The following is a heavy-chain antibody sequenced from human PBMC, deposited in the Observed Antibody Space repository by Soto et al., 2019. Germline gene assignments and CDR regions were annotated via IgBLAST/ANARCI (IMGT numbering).Heavy chain of an antibody. V-gene: IGHV5-10-1*01. J-gene: IGHJ4*02. Sequence: PGESLKISCKGSGYSFTSYWISWVRQMPGKGLEWMGRIDPSDSYTNYSPSFQGHVTISADKSISTAYLQWSSLKASDTAMYYCARRGRGSHYDSSGYYPNFDYWGQGTLVTVSS. CDR1: GYSFTSYW. CDR3: ARRGRGSHYDSSGYYPNFDY. CDR2: IDPSDSYT. D-gene: IGHD3-22*01.